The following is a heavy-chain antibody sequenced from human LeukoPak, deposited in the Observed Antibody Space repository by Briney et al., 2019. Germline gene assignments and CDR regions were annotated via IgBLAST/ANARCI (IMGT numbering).Heavy chain of an antibody. V-gene: IGHV4-39*01. D-gene: IGHD7-27*01. CDR3: ARHAAGEPPGMDY. CDR2: IYYSGST. J-gene: IGHJ4*02. Sequence: SETLSLTCTVSGGSLSSSSYYWGWIRQPPGKGLEWIGSIYYSGSTYYNPSLKSRVTISVDTSKNQFSLKLSSVTAADTAVYYCARHAAGEPPGMDYWGQGTLVTVSS. CDR1: GGSLSSSSYY.